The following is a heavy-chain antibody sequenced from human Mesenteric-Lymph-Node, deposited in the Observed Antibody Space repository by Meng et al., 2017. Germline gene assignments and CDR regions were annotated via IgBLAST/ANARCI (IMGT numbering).Heavy chain of an antibody. CDR3: ARDRDGQYYYGSGNSFDY. Sequence: ASVKVSCKASGYTFTSYGISWVRQAPGQGLEWMGWISAYNGNTNYAQKLQGRVTMTTDTSTSTAYMELRSLRSDDTAVYYCARDRDGQYYYGSGNSFDYWGQGTRVTVSS. V-gene: IGHV1-18*01. D-gene: IGHD3-10*01. CDR2: ISAYNGNT. CDR1: GYTFTSYG. J-gene: IGHJ4*02.